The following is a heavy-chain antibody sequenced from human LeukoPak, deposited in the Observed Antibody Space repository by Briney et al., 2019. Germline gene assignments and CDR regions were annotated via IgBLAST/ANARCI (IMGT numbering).Heavy chain of an antibody. V-gene: IGHV3-23*01. J-gene: IGHJ5*02. Sequence: GGSLRLSCEVSGFTFDSYAMSWVRQSPGKGLEWVSGIIGGGSRTYYADSVKGRFTISRDNSKNTLFLQMNSLRTDDTAVYYCMKDNIGDPDFWFDAWGQGTLVAVSS. D-gene: IGHD5-24*01. CDR3: MKDNIGDPDFWFDA. CDR1: GFTFDSYA. CDR2: IIGGGSRT.